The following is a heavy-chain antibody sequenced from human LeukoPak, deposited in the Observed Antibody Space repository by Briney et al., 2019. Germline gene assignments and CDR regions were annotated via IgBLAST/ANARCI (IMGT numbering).Heavy chain of an antibody. CDR1: GGSISSYY. D-gene: IGHD3-22*01. Sequence: SETLSLTCTVFGGSISSYYWSWIRQPPGKGLEWIGYIYYSGSTNYNPSLKSRVTISVDTSTNQFSLKLSSVTAAATAVYYCAMLTYGFSSGYPADYWGQGTLVTVSS. CDR2: IYYSGST. J-gene: IGHJ4*02. CDR3: AMLTYGFSSGYPADY. V-gene: IGHV4-59*08.